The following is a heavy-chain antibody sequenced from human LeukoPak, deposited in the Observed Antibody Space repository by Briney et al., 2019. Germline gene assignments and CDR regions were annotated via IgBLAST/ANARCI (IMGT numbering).Heavy chain of an antibody. D-gene: IGHD6-6*01. CDR2: WYGGSNK. Sequence: GGSLRLSCAASGFTFSSYAMHWVRQAPGKGLEWVAVWYGGSNKYYADSVKGRFTISRDNSKNTLYLQMNSLRAEDTAVYYCAKDLYISSSGIDYWGQGTLVTVSS. V-gene: IGHV3-30*02. CDR1: GFTFSSYA. J-gene: IGHJ4*02. CDR3: AKDLYISSSGIDY.